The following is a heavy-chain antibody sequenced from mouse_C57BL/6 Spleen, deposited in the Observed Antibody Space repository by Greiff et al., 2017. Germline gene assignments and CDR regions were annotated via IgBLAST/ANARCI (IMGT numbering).Heavy chain of an antibody. CDR1: GFTFSDYY. D-gene: IGHD3-3*01. CDR3: ARGRGRYFDY. CDR2: INYDGSST. Sequence: EVKLMESEGGLVQPGSSMKLSCTASGFTFSDYYMAWVRQVPEKGLEWVANINYDGSSTYYLDSLKSRFIISRDNAKNILYLQISSLKSEDTATYYCARGRGRYFDYWGQGTTLTVSS. V-gene: IGHV5-16*01. J-gene: IGHJ2*01.